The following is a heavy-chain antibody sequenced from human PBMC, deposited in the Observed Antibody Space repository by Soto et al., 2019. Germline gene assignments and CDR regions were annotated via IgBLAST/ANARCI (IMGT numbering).Heavy chain of an antibody. CDR1: GGTFSSYA. J-gene: IGHJ4*02. CDR3: ARHSPVLGYCISTSCYALDY. D-gene: IGHD2-2*01. CDR2: IIPIFGTA. V-gene: IGHV1-69*13. Sequence: SVKVSCKASGGTFSSYAISWVRQAPGQGLEWMGGIIPIFGTANYAQKFQGRVTITADESTSTAYMELSSLRSEDTAVYYCARHSPVLGYCISTSCYALDYWGQGTLVTVSS.